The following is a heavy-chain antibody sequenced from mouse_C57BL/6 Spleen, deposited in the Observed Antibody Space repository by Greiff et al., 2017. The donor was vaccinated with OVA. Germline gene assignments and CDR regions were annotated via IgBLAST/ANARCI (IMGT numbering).Heavy chain of an antibody. D-gene: IGHD2-4*01. CDR1: GYAFSSSW. Sequence: QVQLKESGPELVKPGASVKISCKASGYAFSSSWMNWVKQRPGKGLEWIGRIYPGDGDTNYNGKFKGKATLTADKSSSTAYMQLSSLTSEDSAVYFCARSRGYDYDVSYWYFDVWGTGTTVTVSS. J-gene: IGHJ1*03. CDR3: ARSRGYDYDVSYWYFDV. CDR2: IYPGDGDT. V-gene: IGHV1-82*01.